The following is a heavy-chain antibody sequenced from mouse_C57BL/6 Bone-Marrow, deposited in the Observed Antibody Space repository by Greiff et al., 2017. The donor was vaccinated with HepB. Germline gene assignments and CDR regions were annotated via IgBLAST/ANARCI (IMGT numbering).Heavy chain of an antibody. Sequence: QVQLKQPGAELVKPGASVKLSCKASGYTFTSYWMQWVKQRPGQGLEWIGEIDPSDSYTNYNQKFKGKATLTVDTSSSTAYMQLSSLTSEDSAVYYCARWDSNWMDYWGQGTSVTVSS. J-gene: IGHJ4*01. CDR1: GYTFTSYW. CDR3: ARWDSNWMDY. D-gene: IGHD2-5*01. CDR2: IDPSDSYT. V-gene: IGHV1-50*01.